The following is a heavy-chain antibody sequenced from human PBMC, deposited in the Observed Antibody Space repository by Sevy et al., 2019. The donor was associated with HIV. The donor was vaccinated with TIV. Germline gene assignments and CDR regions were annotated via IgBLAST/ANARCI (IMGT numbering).Heavy chain of an antibody. D-gene: IGHD3-22*01. CDR2: IIPIFGTA. CDR1: GGTFSSYA. CDR3: ATYYYDSSGYYPEYFQH. J-gene: IGHJ1*01. Sequence: ASVKVSCKASGGTFSSYAISWVRQAPGQGLEWMGGIIPIFGTANYARKFQGRVTITADKSTSTAYMERTSLRSEDTAVYYCATYYYDSSGYYPEYFQHWGQGTLVTVSS. V-gene: IGHV1-69*06.